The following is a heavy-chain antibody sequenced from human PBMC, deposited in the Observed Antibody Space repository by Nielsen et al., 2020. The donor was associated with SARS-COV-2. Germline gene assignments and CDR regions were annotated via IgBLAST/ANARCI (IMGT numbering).Heavy chain of an antibody. V-gene: IGHV1-18*04. J-gene: IGHJ4*02. D-gene: IGHD1-7*01. CDR1: GYTFTSYA. CDR2: ISAYNGNT. CDR3: ARPRLNWNYIDY. Sequence: ASVNVHCKASGYTFTSYAISWVRQAPGQGLEWMGWISAYNGNTNYAQKLQGRVTMTTDTSTSTAYMELRSLRSDDTAVYYCARPRLNWNYIDYWGQGTLVTVSS.